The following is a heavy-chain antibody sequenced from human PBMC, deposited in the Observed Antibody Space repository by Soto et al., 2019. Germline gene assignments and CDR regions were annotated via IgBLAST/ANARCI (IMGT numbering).Heavy chain of an antibody. CDR1: GGSISSAGYY. Sequence: SETLSLTCTVSGGSISSAGYYWSWIRQHPGEGLEWIGYIYYSGSTYYNPSLESRVTISVDTSKNQFALKLSSVTAAVTAVYYCARFSYDFWSALGSYGMDVWGQGTTVTVSS. J-gene: IGHJ6*02. CDR2: IYYSGST. CDR3: ARFSYDFWSALGSYGMDV. V-gene: IGHV4-31*03. D-gene: IGHD3-3*01.